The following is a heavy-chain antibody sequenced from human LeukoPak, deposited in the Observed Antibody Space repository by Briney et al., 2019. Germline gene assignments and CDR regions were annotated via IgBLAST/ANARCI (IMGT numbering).Heavy chain of an antibody. J-gene: IGHJ4*02. V-gene: IGHV3-48*01. CDR3: ARGSTYYDSSGQVPFDY. Sequence: PGGSLRLSCAASGFTFSSFGMHWARQAPGKGLEWVSYISSSSSTIYYADSVKGRFTISRDNAKNSLYLQMNSLRAEDTAVYYCARGSTYYDSSGQVPFDYWGQGTLVTVSS. CDR2: ISSSSSTI. CDR1: GFTFSSFG. D-gene: IGHD3-22*01.